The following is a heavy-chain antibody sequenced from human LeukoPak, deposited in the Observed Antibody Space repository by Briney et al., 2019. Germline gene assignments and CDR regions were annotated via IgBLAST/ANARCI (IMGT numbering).Heavy chain of an antibody. Sequence: SETLSLTCTVSGGSISSSSCCWGWIRQPPGKGLEWIGTINYSGSTYYNPSLKSRVTMSVDTSKNQFSLKLSSVTAADTAVYYCARQYGFSYVDYWGQGTLVTVSS. CDR3: ARQYGFSYVDY. J-gene: IGHJ4*02. D-gene: IGHD5-18*01. CDR1: GGSISSSSCC. CDR2: INYSGST. V-gene: IGHV4-39*01.